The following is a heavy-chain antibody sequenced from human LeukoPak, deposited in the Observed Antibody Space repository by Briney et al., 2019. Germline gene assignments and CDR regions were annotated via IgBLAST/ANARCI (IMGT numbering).Heavy chain of an antibody. Sequence: SQTLSLTCTVSGGSISSGDYYWSWIRQPPGKGLEWIGYIYYSGSTYYNPSLKSRVTISVDTSKNQFSLKLSSVTAADTAVYYCASLPPAVAENFDYWGQGTLVTVSS. CDR1: GGSISSGDYY. CDR2: IYYSGST. V-gene: IGHV4-30-4*01. CDR3: ASLPPAVAENFDY. J-gene: IGHJ4*02. D-gene: IGHD6-19*01.